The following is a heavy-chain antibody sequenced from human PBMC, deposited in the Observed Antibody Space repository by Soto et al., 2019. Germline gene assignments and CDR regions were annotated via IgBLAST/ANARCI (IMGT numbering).Heavy chain of an antibody. J-gene: IGHJ5*02. CDR2: IHYNGGNK. CDR1: GFTFGNFG. Sequence: VGSLRLSCAASGFTFGNFGMHWIRQAPGKGLEWVTLIHYNGGNKYYADSVKGRFTISRDNSKNTLYLQMDSLRAEDTAVYYGARGGVYGESFDPWGQGTLVTVSS. D-gene: IGHD4-17*01. CDR3: ARGGVYGESFDP. V-gene: IGHV3-30*02.